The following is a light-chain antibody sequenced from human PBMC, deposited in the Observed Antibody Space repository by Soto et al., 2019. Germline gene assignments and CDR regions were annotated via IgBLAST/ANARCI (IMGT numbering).Light chain of an antibody. J-gene: IGLJ1*01. CDR2: EVS. CDR3: SSYAGSNNLYV. CDR1: SSDVGGYNY. V-gene: IGLV2-8*01. Sequence: LTQPPSASGSPGQSVTISCTGTSSDVGGYNYVSWYQQHPGKAPKLMIYEVSKRPSGVPDRFYGSKSGNTASLTVSGLQAEDEADYYCSSYAGSNNLYVFGTGTKVTV.